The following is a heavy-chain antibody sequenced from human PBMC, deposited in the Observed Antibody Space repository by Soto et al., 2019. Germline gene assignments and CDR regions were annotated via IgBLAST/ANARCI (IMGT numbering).Heavy chain of an antibody. Sequence: GGSLRLSCAASGFAFSSYGMHWVRQTPGKGREWVAVLGFDGGGRYYADSVKGRFTISRENSKNTLYLQMASWRAEDTPLSDWASEPVGPDYAMDVWGRGTTVTVSS. D-gene: IGHD1-26*01. CDR2: LGFDGGGR. J-gene: IGHJ6*02. CDR3: ASEPVGPDYAMDV. CDR1: GFAFSSYG. V-gene: IGHV3-33*01.